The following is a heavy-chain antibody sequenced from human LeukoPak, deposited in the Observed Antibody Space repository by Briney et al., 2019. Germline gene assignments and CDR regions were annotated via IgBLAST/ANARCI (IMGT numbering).Heavy chain of an antibody. D-gene: IGHD3-16*01. V-gene: IGHV3-23*01. CDR3: AKGLRTGVGPYMGYHYYMDV. CDR2: INDNGAGA. J-gene: IGHJ6*03. Sequence: GGSLRLSCAASGFTFSSYAMSWVRQAPGKGLKWVSTINDNGAGAYYADSVKGRFTISRDNSYNTVSLQMNSLRDEDTGVYYCAKGLRTGVGPYMGYHYYMDVWGKGATVTVSS. CDR1: GFTFSSYA.